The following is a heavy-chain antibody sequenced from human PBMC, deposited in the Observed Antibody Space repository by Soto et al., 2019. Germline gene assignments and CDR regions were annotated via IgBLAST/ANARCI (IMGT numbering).Heavy chain of an antibody. CDR2: ISSSSSYI. J-gene: IGHJ6*02. D-gene: IGHD2-15*01. CDR1: GFTFSSYS. Sequence: PGGSLRLSCAASGFTFSSYSMNWVRQAPGKWLEWVSSISSSSSYIYYADSVKGRFTISRDNAKNPLYLQMNSLRAEDTAVYYCARIRQYCSGGSCENSYYYYGMDVWGQGXTVTVYS. CDR3: ARIRQYCSGGSCENSYYYYGMDV. V-gene: IGHV3-21*01.